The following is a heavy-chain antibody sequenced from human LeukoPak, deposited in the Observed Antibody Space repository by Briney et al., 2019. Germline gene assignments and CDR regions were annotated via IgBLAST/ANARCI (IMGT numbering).Heavy chain of an antibody. CDR3: ARGRGRDGYNS. D-gene: IGHD5-24*01. J-gene: IGHJ4*02. CDR1: GGSFSGYY. Sequence: SETLSLTCAVYGGSFSGYYWSWIRQPPGKGLEWIGEINHSGSTNYNPSLKSRVTISVDTSKNQFSLKLSSVTAADTAVYYCARGRGRDGYNSWGQGTLVTVSS. CDR2: INHSGST. V-gene: IGHV4-34*01.